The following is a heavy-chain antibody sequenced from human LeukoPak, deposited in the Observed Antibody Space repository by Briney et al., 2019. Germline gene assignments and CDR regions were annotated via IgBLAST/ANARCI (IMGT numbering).Heavy chain of an antibody. V-gene: IGHV3-30*18. Sequence: GGSLRLSCAASGFTFSSYGMHWVRQAPGKGLERVAVISYDGSNKYYADSVKGRFTISRDNSKNTLYLQMNSLRAEDTAVYYCAKDVSGGFDYWGQGTLVTVSS. J-gene: IGHJ4*02. CDR3: AKDVSGGFDY. D-gene: IGHD1-26*01. CDR2: ISYDGSNK. CDR1: GFTFSSYG.